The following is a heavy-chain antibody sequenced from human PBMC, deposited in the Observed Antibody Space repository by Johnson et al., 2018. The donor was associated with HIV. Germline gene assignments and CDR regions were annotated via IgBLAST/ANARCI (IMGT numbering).Heavy chain of an antibody. J-gene: IGHJ3*01. CDR2: INSNGGST. CDR3: ARDRYSSSSLDAFDV. D-gene: IGHD6-6*01. V-gene: IGHV3-64*01. CDR1: GFSFSSYS. Sequence: EVQLVESGGSSVQPGGSLRLSCAASGFSFSSYSMHWVRQAPGKGLEYVSGINSNGGSTFYANSVKGRFTISRDTSKNTLYLQMGSLRPEDMAVYYCARDRYSSSSLDAFDVWGQGTMVTVSS.